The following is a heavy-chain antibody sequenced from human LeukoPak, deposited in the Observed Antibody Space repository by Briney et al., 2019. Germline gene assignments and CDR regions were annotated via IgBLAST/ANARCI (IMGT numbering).Heavy chain of an antibody. CDR3: ARAPSEIGGYYPEYFQH. V-gene: IGHV3-74*01. Sequence: AGSLRLSCAASGFTFSSYWMHWVRQAPGKGLVWVSRIKSDGSKRYADSVKGRFTISRDNAKNTVSLQTTSLRAEDTGVYYCARAPSEIGGYYPEYFQHWGQGTLVIVSS. CDR2: IKSDGSK. J-gene: IGHJ1*01. CDR1: GFTFSSYW. D-gene: IGHD3-22*01.